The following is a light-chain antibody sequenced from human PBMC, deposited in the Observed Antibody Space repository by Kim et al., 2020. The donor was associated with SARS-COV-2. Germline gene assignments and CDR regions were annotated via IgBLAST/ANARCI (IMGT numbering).Light chain of an antibody. Sequence: NFMLTQPHSVSEYPGKTVTISCTRSSGSIDSSYVQWYQQRPGSAPTTVIYKSDQRPSEVPDRFSGSIDTSSNSASLTISGLKTEDEAAYYCQSYESTTQRIFGGGTQLTVL. J-gene: IGLJ2*01. V-gene: IGLV6-57*04. CDR1: SGSIDSSY. CDR3: QSYESTTQRI. CDR2: KSD.